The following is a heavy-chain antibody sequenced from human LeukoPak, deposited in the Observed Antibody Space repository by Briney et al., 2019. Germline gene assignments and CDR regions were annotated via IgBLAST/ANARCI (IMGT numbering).Heavy chain of an antibody. Sequence: GGSLRLSCAASGFTFSSYEMNWVRQAPGKGLEWVSYISSSGSTIYYADSVKGRFTISRDNAKNSLYLQMNSLRAEDTAVYYCARGDELGYCSGGSCYSGAFDIWGQGTMVTVSS. CDR1: GFTFSSYE. CDR3: ARGDELGYCSGGSCYSGAFDI. J-gene: IGHJ3*02. CDR2: ISSSGSTI. V-gene: IGHV3-48*03. D-gene: IGHD2-15*01.